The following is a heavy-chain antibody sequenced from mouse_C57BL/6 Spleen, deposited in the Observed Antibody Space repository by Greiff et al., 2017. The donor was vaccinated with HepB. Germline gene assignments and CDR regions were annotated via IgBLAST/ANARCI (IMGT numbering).Heavy chain of an antibody. D-gene: IGHD2-3*01. CDR1: GYTFTSYW. CDR3: ARAGSIYDGYYRDY. V-gene: IGHV1-50*01. CDR2: IDPSDSYT. J-gene: IGHJ4*01. Sequence: VQLQQPGAELVKPGASVKLSCKASGYTFTSYWMQWVKQRPGQGLEWIGEIDPSDSYTNYNQKFKGKATLTVDTSSSTAYMQLSSLTSEDSAVYYCARAGSIYDGYYRDYWGQGTSVTVSS.